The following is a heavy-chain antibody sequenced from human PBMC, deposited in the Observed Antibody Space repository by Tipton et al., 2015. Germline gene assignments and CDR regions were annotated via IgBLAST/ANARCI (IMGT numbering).Heavy chain of an antibody. CDR2: TYYSGNT. Sequence: TLSLTCTVSGGSVSSGSYYWNWIRQPPGKGLEWIGYTYYSGNTKYNPSLKSRVTISVDTSKNQFSLKLSSVTAADTAVYYCARTYDFTAYSPVGCWGQGTLVTVSS. J-gene: IGHJ4*02. CDR1: GGSVSSGSYY. CDR3: ARTYDFTAYSPVGC. D-gene: IGHD3-3*01. V-gene: IGHV4-61*01.